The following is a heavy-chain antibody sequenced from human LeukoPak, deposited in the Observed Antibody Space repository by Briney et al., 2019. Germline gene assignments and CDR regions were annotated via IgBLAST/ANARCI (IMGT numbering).Heavy chain of an antibody. CDR1: GFTFRSYA. CDR2: IRGVVGSM. J-gene: IGHJ4*02. CDR3: AKASVTTKDIQTSFDY. Sequence: PGGSLRLSCVASGFTFRSYAMSWVRQAPGMGLEWVSGIRGVVGSMYYADSVKGRFTISRDNSKNTLFLQMNSLRAEDTAVYYCAKASVTTKDIQTSFDYWGQGTLVTVSS. V-gene: IGHV3-23*01. D-gene: IGHD4-17*01.